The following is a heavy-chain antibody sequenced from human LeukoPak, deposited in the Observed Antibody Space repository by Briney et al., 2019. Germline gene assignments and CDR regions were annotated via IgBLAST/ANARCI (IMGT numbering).Heavy chain of an antibody. Sequence: AGGSLRLSCAASGFTFSSYAMHWVRQAPGKGLEWVAVISYDGSNKYYADSVKGRFTISRDNSKNTLYLQMNSLRAEDTAVYYCARTRFHAFDIWGQGTMVTVSS. V-gene: IGHV3-30*04. CDR1: GFTFSSYA. CDR2: ISYDGSNK. CDR3: ARTRFHAFDI. D-gene: IGHD3-10*01. J-gene: IGHJ3*02.